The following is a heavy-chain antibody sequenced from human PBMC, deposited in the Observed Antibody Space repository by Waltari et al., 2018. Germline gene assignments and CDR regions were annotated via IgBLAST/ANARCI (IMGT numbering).Heavy chain of an antibody. CDR3: AKADSGYDLGWYFDL. J-gene: IGHJ2*01. Sequence: EVQLVESGGGLVQPGGSLGLSCAASGFTFSSYAIGWVRQGPGKGLEWVSAISGSGGSTYYADSVKGRFTISRDNSKNTLYLQMNSLRAEDTAVYYCAKADSGYDLGWYFDLWGRGTLVTVSS. D-gene: IGHD5-12*01. CDR2: ISGSGGST. CDR1: GFTFSSYA. V-gene: IGHV3-23*04.